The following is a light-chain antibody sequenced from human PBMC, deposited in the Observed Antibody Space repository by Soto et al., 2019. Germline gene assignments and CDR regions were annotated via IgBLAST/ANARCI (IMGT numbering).Light chain of an antibody. J-gene: IGKJ1*01. CDR2: AAS. CDR3: QKYNSAPWT. V-gene: IGKV1-27*01. Sequence: DIQMTQSPSSLSASVGDRVTITRRASQGISNYLAWYQQKPGKVPKLLIYAASTLQSGVPSRFSGSGSGTHFTLTISSLQPEDVATYYCQKYNSAPWTFGPGTKVEIK. CDR1: QGISNY.